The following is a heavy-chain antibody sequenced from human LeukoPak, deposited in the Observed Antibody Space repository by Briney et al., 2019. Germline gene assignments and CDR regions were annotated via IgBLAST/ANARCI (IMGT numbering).Heavy chain of an antibody. D-gene: IGHD6-19*01. J-gene: IGHJ4*02. CDR3: ARHIGVAGTGSLGRRDY. CDR2: IYPGDSDA. Sequence: GASLQISCKGSGYSFTSYWIGWVRQMPGKGLEWMGIIYPGDSDAKYSPSFQGQVTISADKSISTAYLQWSSLKASDTAMYYCARHIGVAGTGSLGRRDYWGQGTPVTVSS. CDR1: GYSFTSYW. V-gene: IGHV5-51*01.